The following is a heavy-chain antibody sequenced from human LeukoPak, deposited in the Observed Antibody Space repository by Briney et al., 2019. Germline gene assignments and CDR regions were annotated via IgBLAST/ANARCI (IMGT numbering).Heavy chain of an antibody. V-gene: IGHV4-4*07. CDR3: ASDSIFFWSVYYSPFDY. D-gene: IGHD3-3*01. CDR2: IYTSGST. J-gene: IGHJ4*02. CDR1: GGSISSYY. Sequence: SETLSLTCTVSGGSISSYYWSWIRKPAGKGLEWIGRIYTSGSTNYNPSLKSRVTMSVDTSKNQYSLKLSSVTAADTAVYYCASDSIFFWSVYYSPFDYWGQGTLVTVSS.